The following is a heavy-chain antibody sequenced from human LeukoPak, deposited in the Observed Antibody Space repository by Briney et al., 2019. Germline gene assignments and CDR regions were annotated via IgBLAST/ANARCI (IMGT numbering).Heavy chain of an antibody. CDR2: ISYDGSNK. CDR3: ARDRGYNFDY. Sequence: GGSLRLSCVGSGFTFNNVWMNWVRQAPGKGLEWVAVISYDGSNKYYADSVKGRFTISRDNSKNTLYLQMNSLRAEDTAVYYCARDRGYNFDYWGQGTLVTVSS. CDR1: GFTFNNVW. D-gene: IGHD5-24*01. J-gene: IGHJ4*02. V-gene: IGHV3-30*03.